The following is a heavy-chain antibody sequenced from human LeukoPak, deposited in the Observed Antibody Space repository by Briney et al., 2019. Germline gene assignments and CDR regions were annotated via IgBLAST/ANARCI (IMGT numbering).Heavy chain of an antibody. Sequence: ASVKVSCKASGYTFTDYYMHWVRQAPGQGLEWMGWINPNSGGTNYAQTFQGRVTMTRDTSISTAFMELSRLRSDDTAVYYCARVVGANSDFDYWGQGTLVTVSS. V-gene: IGHV1-2*02. J-gene: IGHJ4*02. CDR1: GYTFTDYY. D-gene: IGHD1-26*01. CDR2: INPNSGGT. CDR3: ARVVGANSDFDY.